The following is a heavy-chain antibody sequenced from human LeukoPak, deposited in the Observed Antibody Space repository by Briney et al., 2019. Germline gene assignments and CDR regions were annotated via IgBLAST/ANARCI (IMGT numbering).Heavy chain of an antibody. CDR3: ARDKGSDEGSKFDY. Sequence: GGSLRLSCAASGFTFSSYAMSWVRQAPGKGLEWVANIRQDGSEEYYVDSVKGRFTISRDNAKNSLYPQMNSLRVEDAAVYYCARDKGSDEGSKFDYWGQGTLVTVSS. J-gene: IGHJ4*02. CDR1: GFTFSSYA. V-gene: IGHV3-7*03. CDR2: IRQDGSEE.